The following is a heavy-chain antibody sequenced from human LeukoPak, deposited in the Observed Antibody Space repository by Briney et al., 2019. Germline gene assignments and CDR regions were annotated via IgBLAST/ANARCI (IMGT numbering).Heavy chain of an antibody. D-gene: IGHD6-13*01. V-gene: IGHV3-7*01. CDR2: INLDGSEQ. CDR1: GFTFTSFY. CDR3: AREVAVGRGAYNF. J-gene: IGHJ4*02. Sequence: PGGSLRLSCVASGFTFTSFYMSWVRQAPGKGLEWVANINLDGSEQYYVDSVKGRVTISRDNAKNSLYLQMNSLWAEDTAVYYCAREVAVGRGAYNFWGQGTLVTVSS.